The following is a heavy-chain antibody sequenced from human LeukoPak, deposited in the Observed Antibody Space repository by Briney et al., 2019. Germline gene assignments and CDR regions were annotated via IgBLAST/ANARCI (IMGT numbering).Heavy chain of an antibody. CDR3: ARLGNRDGYNYFLDY. V-gene: IGHV4-59*08. Sequence: SETLSLTCTVSRGSLSSDYWTWIRQPPGKRLQWIGYIYYSGSTNYNPSLKSRVTISVDTSKNQFSLKLTSVTAADTVVYYCARLGNRDGYNYFLDYWGQGILVTVSS. J-gene: IGHJ4*02. CDR2: IYYSGST. CDR1: RGSLSSDY. D-gene: IGHD5-24*01.